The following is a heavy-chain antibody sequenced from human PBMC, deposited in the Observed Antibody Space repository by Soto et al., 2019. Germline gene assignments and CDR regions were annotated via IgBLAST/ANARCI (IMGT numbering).Heavy chain of an antibody. CDR3: AKDLGSGSYSN. CDR2: ISYDGSNK. V-gene: IGHV3-30*18. D-gene: IGHD3-10*01. J-gene: IGHJ4*02. Sequence: GGSLRLSCAASGFTFSSYGMHWVRQAPGKGLEWVAVISYDGSNKYYADSVKGRFTISRDNSKNTLYLQMNSLRAEDTAVYYCAKDLGSGSYSNWGQGTLVTAPQ. CDR1: GFTFSSYG.